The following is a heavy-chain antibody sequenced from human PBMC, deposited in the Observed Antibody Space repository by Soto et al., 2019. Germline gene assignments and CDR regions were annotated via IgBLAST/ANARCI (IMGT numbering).Heavy chain of an antibody. CDR1: RFTFSTYA. D-gene: IGHD4-17*01. Sequence: EVQLLESGGDLVQPGGSLRLSCAASRFTFSTYAMTWVRQAPGKGLEWVASITGSGAGTSYADSVKGRFTVSRDNSKSTLNLHMSKLRVEDTAVYYCARDPNGDYIGAFDIWGQLTMVTVSS. J-gene: IGHJ3*02. V-gene: IGHV3-23*01. CDR3: ARDPNGDYIGAFDI. CDR2: ITGSGAGT.